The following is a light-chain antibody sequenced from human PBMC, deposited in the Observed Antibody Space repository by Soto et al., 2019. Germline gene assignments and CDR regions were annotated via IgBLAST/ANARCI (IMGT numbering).Light chain of an antibody. V-gene: IGLV2-8*01. CDR1: SSDVGGYNY. J-gene: IGLJ2*01. CDR3: SAYGGSEHFVV. CDR2: EVS. Sequence: QSALTQPPSASGSPGQSVTLSCTGTSSDVGGYNYVSWYQQHPGKAPKLMIYEVSKRPSGVPDRFSGSKSGNTAYLTVSGLQDEDDAEDYCSAYGGSEHFVVFGGGSQLTV.